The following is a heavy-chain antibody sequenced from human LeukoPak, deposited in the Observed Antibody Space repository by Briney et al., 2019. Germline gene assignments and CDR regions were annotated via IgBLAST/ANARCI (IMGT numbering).Heavy chain of an antibody. V-gene: IGHV1-2*02. CDR3: ARGRWLHVDY. J-gene: IGHJ4*02. CDR1: GYTFTDYY. Sequence: ASVKVSCKASGYTFTDYYMHWVRQAPGQGLEWMGWIDPNNGATSYAQKFQGRVTMTRDTSINTAYMELSRLRSDDTAVYYCARGRWLHVDYWGQXTLVTVSS. D-gene: IGHD5-24*01. CDR2: IDPNNGAT.